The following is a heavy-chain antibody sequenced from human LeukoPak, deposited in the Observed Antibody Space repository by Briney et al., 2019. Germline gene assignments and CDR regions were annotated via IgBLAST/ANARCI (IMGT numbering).Heavy chain of an antibody. CDR1: GFSFSSFA. CDR2: ISYDGSNK. Sequence: GGSLRLSCAAPGFSFSSFAMTWVRQAPGKGLEWVAVISYDGSNKYYADSVKGRFTISRDNSKNTLYLQMNSLRAEDTAVYYCAKAGGYGDYDYWGQGTLVTVSS. V-gene: IGHV3-30*18. J-gene: IGHJ4*02. CDR3: AKAGGYGDYDY. D-gene: IGHD4-17*01.